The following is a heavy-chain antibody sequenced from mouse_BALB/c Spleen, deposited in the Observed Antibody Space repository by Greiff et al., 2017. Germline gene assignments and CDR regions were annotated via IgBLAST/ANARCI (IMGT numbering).Heavy chain of an antibody. CDR3: AKDDGYPLAY. CDR1: GFTFSSFG. CDR2: ISSGSSTI. Sequence: EVNVVESGGGLVQPGGSRKLSCAASGFTFSSFGMHWVRQAPEKGLEWVAYISSGSSTIYYADTVKGRFTISRDNPKNTLFLQMTSLRSEDTAMYYCAKDDGYPLAYWGQGTLVTVSA. J-gene: IGHJ3*01. D-gene: IGHD2-3*01. V-gene: IGHV5-17*02.